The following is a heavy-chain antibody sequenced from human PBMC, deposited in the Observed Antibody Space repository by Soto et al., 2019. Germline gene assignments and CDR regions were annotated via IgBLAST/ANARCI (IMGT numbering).Heavy chain of an antibody. CDR2: IYYSGST. CDR1: GGSISSYY. D-gene: IGHD5-12*01. CDR3: AREYGGYADY. V-gene: IGHV4-59*01. J-gene: IGHJ4*02. Sequence: QVQLQESGPGLVKPSETLSLTCTVSGGSISSYYWSWIRQPPGKGLEWIGYIYYSGSTNYNPSLKSRVTISVDTSKNQFSLKLSSVTAADTDVYYCAREYGGYADYWGQGALVTVSS.